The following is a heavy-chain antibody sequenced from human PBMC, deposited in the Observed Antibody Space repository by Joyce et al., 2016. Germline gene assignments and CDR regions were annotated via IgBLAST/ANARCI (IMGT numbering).Heavy chain of an antibody. Sequence: EVQLVESGGGLVQPGGSLRLSCVASGFTFTGSWMHWVRQSPGKEPMWVAFSNSEGNNIKYAGSVKGRFTISRDNTKNTLYLQMNSLRAEDTGVYYCARGMISGGYSPWGQGTQVTVSS. J-gene: IGHJ5*02. CDR2: SNSEGNNI. CDR3: ARGMISGGYSP. D-gene: IGHD5-18*01. V-gene: IGHV3-74*01. CDR1: GFTFTGSW.